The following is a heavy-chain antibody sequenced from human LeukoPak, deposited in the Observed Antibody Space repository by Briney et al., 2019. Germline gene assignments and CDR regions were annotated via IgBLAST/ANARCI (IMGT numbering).Heavy chain of an antibody. J-gene: IGHJ6*03. V-gene: IGHV4-59*01. Sequence: SETLSLTCTVSGGSISSYYWSWIRQPPGKGLEWIGYIYYSGSTNYNPSLKSRVTISVDTSKNQFSLKLSSVTAADTAVYYCARLWGGSESYYIPYYYYYYYMDVWGKGTTVTVSS. CDR2: IYYSGST. D-gene: IGHD3-10*01. CDR1: GGSISSYY. CDR3: ARLWGGSESYYIPYYYYYYYMDV.